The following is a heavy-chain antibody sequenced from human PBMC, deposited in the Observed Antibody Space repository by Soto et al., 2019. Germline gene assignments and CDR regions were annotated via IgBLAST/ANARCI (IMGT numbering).Heavy chain of an antibody. CDR1: GFSFNKAW. Sequence: EVQLVESGGDLVEPGGSLRLSCAASGFSFNKAWMTWVRQAPGKGLEWVGRIKSRTDGGATEYAPPVNDRFIISRDDSRSLVFLQMNSLKTEDTAVYFCTYLYREGPWGQGTLVTVSS. J-gene: IGHJ5*02. D-gene: IGHD3-10*01. CDR2: IKSRTDGGAT. CDR3: TYLYREGP. V-gene: IGHV3-15*01.